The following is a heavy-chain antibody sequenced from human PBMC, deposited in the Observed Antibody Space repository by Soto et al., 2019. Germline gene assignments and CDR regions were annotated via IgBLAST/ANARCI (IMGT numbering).Heavy chain of an antibody. CDR2: LYHSGDI. D-gene: IGHD3-10*01. J-gene: IGHJ4*02. V-gene: IGHV4-59*11. CDR3: ARGIPGTYYFDY. CDR1: LGSINSHY. Sequence: SETLSLTCTVSLGSINSHYWSWIRQPPGRGLEWIGYLYHSGDINYNPSLKSRVTISVDTSKNQFSLKLNSVTAADTAVYYCARGIPGTYYFDYWGQGALVTVSS.